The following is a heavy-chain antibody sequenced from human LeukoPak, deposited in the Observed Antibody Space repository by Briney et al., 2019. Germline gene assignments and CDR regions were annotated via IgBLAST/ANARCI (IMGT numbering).Heavy chain of an antibody. CDR1: GGSISRYY. CDR2: IYYSGST. CDR3: ARGMRGYSSSWLDY. V-gene: IGHV4-59*01. Sequence: SETLSLTCTVSGGSISRYYWSWLRQPPGKGLEWIGYIYYSGSTNYNPSLKSRVTISVDTSKNQFSLKLSSVTAADTAVYYCARGMRGYSSSWLDYWGQGTLVTVSS. J-gene: IGHJ4*02. D-gene: IGHD6-13*01.